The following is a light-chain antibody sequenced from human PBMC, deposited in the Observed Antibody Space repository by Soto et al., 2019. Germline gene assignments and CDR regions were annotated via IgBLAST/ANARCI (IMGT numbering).Light chain of an antibody. CDR3: QQSYITPRT. CDR1: QTIDVY. J-gene: IGKJ1*01. V-gene: IGKV1-39*01. Sequence: DIQMTQSPSSPSASVGDSVAITCLASQTIDVYLNWYLQKPGRAPQLLIYAASKLQSGVPSRFSGSGSGTDFTLTISSLQPDDSATYFCQQSYITPRTFGQGTKVDIK. CDR2: AAS.